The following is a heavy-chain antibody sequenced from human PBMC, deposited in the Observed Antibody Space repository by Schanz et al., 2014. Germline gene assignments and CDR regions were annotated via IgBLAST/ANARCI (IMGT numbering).Heavy chain of an antibody. J-gene: IGHJ5*02. Sequence: VQLLESGGGLVQPGGSLRLSCLASGFAFSSYGMNWLRQAPGKGLEWVAVISYEGSFKNYADSVRGRITMTRDNAENTVFLQVISLRAEYTAVYYCAREVVDTIGDCYHHWGQGSLVIVSS. CDR2: ISYEGSFK. D-gene: IGHD2-21*02. V-gene: IGHV3-33*08. CDR3: AREVVDTIGDCYHH. CDR1: GFAFSSYG.